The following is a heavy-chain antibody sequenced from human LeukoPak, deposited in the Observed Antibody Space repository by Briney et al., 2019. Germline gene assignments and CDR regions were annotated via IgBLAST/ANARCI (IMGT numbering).Heavy chain of an antibody. Sequence: GGSLRLSCGASGFTFSTYSMNWVRQAPGKGLEWVSSTSSSSSYIYYADSVKGRFTISRDNAKNSLYLQMNSLRAEDTAVYYCARDGGSSGYYYRRYPLDYWGQGTLVTVSS. V-gene: IGHV3-21*01. CDR2: TSSSSSYI. CDR3: ARDGGSSGYYYRRYPLDY. D-gene: IGHD3-22*01. J-gene: IGHJ4*02. CDR1: GFTFSTYS.